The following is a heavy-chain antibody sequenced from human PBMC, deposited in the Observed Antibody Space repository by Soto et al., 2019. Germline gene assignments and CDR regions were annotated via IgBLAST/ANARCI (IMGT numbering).Heavy chain of an antibody. Sequence: QVQLVQSGAEVKKPGASVKVSCKASGYTFINNDINWVRQATGQGLEWKGWMNPNSANTGYAQKFQGRVTMTRDTCISTAYMELSSLKSEDTAVYYCARRGGGDWYFDLWGRGTLVTVSS. J-gene: IGHJ2*01. CDR3: ARRGGGDWYFDL. D-gene: IGHD3-10*01. CDR2: MNPNSANT. CDR1: GYTFINND. V-gene: IGHV1-8*01.